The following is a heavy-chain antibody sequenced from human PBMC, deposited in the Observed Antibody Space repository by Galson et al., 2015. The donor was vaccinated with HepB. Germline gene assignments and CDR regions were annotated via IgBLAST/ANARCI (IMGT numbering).Heavy chain of an antibody. CDR1: GGSISSYY. V-gene: IGHV4-59*08. CDR3: ARHDQRLLWFGELFGDAFDI. Sequence: ETLSLTCTVSGGSISSYYWSWIRQPPGKGLEWIGYIYYSGSTNYNPSLKSRVTISVDTSKNQFSLKLSSVTAADTAVYYCARHDQRLLWFGELFGDAFDIWGQGTMVTVSS. D-gene: IGHD3-10*01. CDR2: IYYSGST. J-gene: IGHJ3*02.